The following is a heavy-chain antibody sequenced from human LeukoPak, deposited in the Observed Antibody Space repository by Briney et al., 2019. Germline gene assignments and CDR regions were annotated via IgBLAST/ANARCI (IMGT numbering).Heavy chain of an antibody. Sequence: GGSLRLSCATSGFTFSNFAMSWVRQAPGKGLEWVSGISGSGLSTYYADSVQGRLTVSRDNSKNTLYLQVSSLRTEDTAVYYCAKGLTSMTSRWGQGTLVTVSS. V-gene: IGHV3-23*01. CDR3: AKGLTSMTSR. D-gene: IGHD5-18*01. J-gene: IGHJ4*02. CDR2: ISGSGLST. CDR1: GFTFSNFA.